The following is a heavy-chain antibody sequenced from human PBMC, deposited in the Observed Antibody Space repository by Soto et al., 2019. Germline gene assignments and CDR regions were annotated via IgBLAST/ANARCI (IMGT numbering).Heavy chain of an antibody. Sequence: QVPLVQSGAEVKKPGASVKVSCKASGYTFTSYGISWVRQAPGQGLEWMGWISAYNGNTNYAQKLQGRVTMTTDTSTSTAYMELRSLRSDDTAVYYCAREARGEDYDSSGYYADYWGQGTLVTVSS. J-gene: IGHJ4*02. CDR1: GYTFTSYG. D-gene: IGHD3-22*01. CDR2: ISAYNGNT. CDR3: AREARGEDYDSSGYYADY. V-gene: IGHV1-18*01.